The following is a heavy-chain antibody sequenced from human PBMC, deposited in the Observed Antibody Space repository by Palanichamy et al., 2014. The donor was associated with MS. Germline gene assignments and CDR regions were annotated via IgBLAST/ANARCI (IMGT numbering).Heavy chain of an antibody. Sequence: EVEVVQFGAEVKKPGSTVKISCRISGYNFTDYYIHWVQQAPGKGLEWMGLVDPEDGETRYAEKFQGRVTITADPSTDTAYMELSSLRFEDTAVYFCATDVARPRTRRWLDPWGRGTLVTVSS. CDR2: VDPEDGET. V-gene: IGHV1-69-2*01. CDR3: ATDVARPRTRRWLDP. J-gene: IGHJ5*02. D-gene: IGHD2-21*01. CDR1: GYNFTDYY.